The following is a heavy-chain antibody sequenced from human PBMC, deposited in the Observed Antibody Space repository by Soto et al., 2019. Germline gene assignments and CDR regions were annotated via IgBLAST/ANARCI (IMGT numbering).Heavy chain of an antibody. CDR1: GYTFTSYG. V-gene: IGHV1-18*01. CDR2: ISAYNGNT. J-gene: IGHJ6*02. D-gene: IGHD1-7*01. Sequence: GASVKVSCKASGYTFTSYGISWVRQAPGQGLEWMGWISAYNGNTNYAQKFQGRVTITADESTSTAYMELSSLRSEDTAVYYCARPLTYNWNYESYYYGMDVWGQGTTVTVSS. CDR3: ARPLTYNWNYESYYYGMDV.